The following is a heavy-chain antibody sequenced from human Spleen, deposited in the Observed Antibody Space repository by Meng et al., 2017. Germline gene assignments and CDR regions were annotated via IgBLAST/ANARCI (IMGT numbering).Heavy chain of an antibody. CDR3: ARDEDISAAGKLFGDY. J-gene: IGHJ4*02. CDR2: INSNSGDT. Sequence: GRLVPAGPEVKKPGASVKVSCQASGYTFFGYFIHWVRQAPGQGLEWMGWINSNSGDTIYAEKFQGRVTMTRDTSISTAYLDLSRLRSDDTAMYYCARDEDISAAGKLFGDYWGQGTLVTVSS. CDR1: GYTFFGYF. D-gene: IGHD6-25*01. V-gene: IGHV1-2*02.